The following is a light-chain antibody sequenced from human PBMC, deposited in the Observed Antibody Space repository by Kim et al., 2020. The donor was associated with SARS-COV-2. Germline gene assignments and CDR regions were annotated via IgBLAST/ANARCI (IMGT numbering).Light chain of an antibody. CDR1: QSVLYSSNNKNY. CDR3: KQYYSTPLT. Sequence: DIVMTQSPDSLAVSLGERATINCKSSQSVLYSSNNKNYLAWYQQKPGQPPKLLIYWASTRESGVPDRFSGSGSGTDFTLTISSLQAEDDAVYYCKQYYSTPLTFGGGTKVDI. CDR2: WAS. J-gene: IGKJ4*01. V-gene: IGKV4-1*01.